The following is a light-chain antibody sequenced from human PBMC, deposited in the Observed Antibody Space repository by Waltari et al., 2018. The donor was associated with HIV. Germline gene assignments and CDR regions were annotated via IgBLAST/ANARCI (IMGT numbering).Light chain of an antibody. CDR3: QSSDNTLSGSV. V-gene: IGLV1-40*01. CDR2: NTN. Sequence: SVLTQPPSVSGAPGQSVTLSATGDNSNLGTHEVHWYQQFPGTAPQLLIYNTNNRPSGVPDRFSGAKSGTSASLAITGLQAEDEADYYCQSSDNTLSGSVFGGGTKLTVL. CDR1: NSNLGTHE. J-gene: IGLJ2*01.